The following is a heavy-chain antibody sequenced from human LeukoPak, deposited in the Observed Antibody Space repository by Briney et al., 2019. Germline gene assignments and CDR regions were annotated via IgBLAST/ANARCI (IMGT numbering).Heavy chain of an antibody. V-gene: IGHV4-38-2*02. Sequence: KASETLSLTCTVSGYSISSGYYWGWIRQPPGKGLEWIGSIYHSGSTYYSPSLKSRVTISVDTSKNRFSLKLSSVTAADTAVYYCAGIEVSSGWWAFDYWGQGTLVTVSS. CDR1: GYSISSGYY. CDR3: AGIEVSSGWWAFDY. CDR2: IYHSGST. J-gene: IGHJ4*02. D-gene: IGHD6-19*01.